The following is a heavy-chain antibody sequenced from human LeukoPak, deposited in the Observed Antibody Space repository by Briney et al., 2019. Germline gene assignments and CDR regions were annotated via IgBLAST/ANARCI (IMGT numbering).Heavy chain of an antibody. CDR2: IIPIFGTA. CDR3: ARGRRYSYGFDY. V-gene: IGHV1-69*05. D-gene: IGHD5-18*01. CDR1: GYIFTSYG. J-gene: IGHJ4*02. Sequence: ASVKVSCKASGYIFTSYGISWVRQAPGQGLEWMGGIIPIFGTANYAQKFQGRVTITTDESTSTAYMELSSLRSEDTAVYYCARGRRYSYGFDYWGQGTLVTVSS.